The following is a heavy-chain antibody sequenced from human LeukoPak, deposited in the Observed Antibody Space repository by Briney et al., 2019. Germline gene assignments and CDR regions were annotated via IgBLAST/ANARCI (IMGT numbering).Heavy chain of an antibody. CDR1: GFTLSSSW. J-gene: IGHJ4*02. V-gene: IGHV3-7*01. CDR2: IKRDGSEK. Sequence: GGSLRLSCAASGFTLSSSWMSWVRQAPGKGLEWVANIKRDGSEKYYVDSVKGRFTISRDNAKNSLYLQMDSLRAEDTAVYYCARSRSAGYWGQGTLVTVSS. CDR3: ARSRSAGY.